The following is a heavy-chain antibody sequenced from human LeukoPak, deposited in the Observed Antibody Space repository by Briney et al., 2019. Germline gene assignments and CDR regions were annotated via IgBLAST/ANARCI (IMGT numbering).Heavy chain of an antibody. J-gene: IGHJ4*02. CDR3: VKDEEWGFGS. CDR2: IRSDGSDK. V-gene: IGHV3-30*02. CDR1: GFTFRNYG. Sequence: PGGSLRLSCAASGFTFRNYGMHWVRRTPGKGLEWVAFIRSDGSDKYYADSVKGRFTISRDTSRNTLYLQMNGLRAEDTAPYYCVKDEEWGFGSWGQGTPVTVSS. D-gene: IGHD7-27*01.